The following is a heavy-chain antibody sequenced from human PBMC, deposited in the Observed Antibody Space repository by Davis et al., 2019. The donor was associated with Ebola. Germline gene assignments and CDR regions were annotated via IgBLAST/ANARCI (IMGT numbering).Heavy chain of an antibody. V-gene: IGHV3-23*01. D-gene: IGHD3-22*01. CDR1: GFTFSSYA. CDR3: AKGMRSLITMIVVVMGYFDY. CDR2: ISGSGGST. Sequence: GGSLRLSCAASGFTFSSYAMSWVRQAPGKGLEWVSAISGSGGSTYYADSVKGRFTISRDNSKNTLYLQMNSLRAEDTAVYYCAKGMRSLITMIVVVMGYFDYWGQGTLVTVSS. J-gene: IGHJ4*02.